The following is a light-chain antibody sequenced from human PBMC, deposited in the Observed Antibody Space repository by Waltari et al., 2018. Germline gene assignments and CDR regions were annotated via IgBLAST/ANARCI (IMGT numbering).Light chain of an antibody. Sequence: EIVMTQSPATLSVSPGERATLSCRASQSVSSNLAWYPQKPGQAPRLLIYGASTRATGIPARFSGSGSGTEVTLTISSLQSEDFAVYYCQQYNNWPLTFGGGTKVEIK. V-gene: IGKV3-15*01. CDR3: QQYNNWPLT. J-gene: IGKJ4*01. CDR2: GAS. CDR1: QSVSSN.